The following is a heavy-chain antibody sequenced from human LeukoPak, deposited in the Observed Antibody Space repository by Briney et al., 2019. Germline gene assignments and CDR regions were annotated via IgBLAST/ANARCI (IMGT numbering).Heavy chain of an antibody. J-gene: IGHJ1*01. D-gene: IGHD2-21*02. Sequence: GGSLRLSCVVSGFTFNSCWMNWVRQAPGKGLAWVAHINPDGRDTYYVDSVKGRFTISRDNAQNSMYLQMNSLRVEDTAVYYCATWGDTTAEYFQRWGQGTLVTVSS. CDR1: GFTFNSCW. CDR3: ATWGDTTAEYFQR. CDR2: INPDGRDT. V-gene: IGHV3-7*01.